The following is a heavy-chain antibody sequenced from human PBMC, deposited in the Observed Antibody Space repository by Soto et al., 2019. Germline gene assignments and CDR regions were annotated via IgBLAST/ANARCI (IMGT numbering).Heavy chain of an antibody. Sequence: GASVKVSCKACGDGFTSCSMQSVRHAPGQRLEWMGWINAGNGNTKYSQKFQGRVTITRDTSASTAYMELSSLRSEDTAVYYCARDLGGWPDYWGQGTLVTVSS. D-gene: IGHD2-15*01. CDR3: ARDLGGWPDY. CDR1: GDGFTSCS. V-gene: IGHV1-3*01. J-gene: IGHJ4*02. CDR2: INAGNGNT.